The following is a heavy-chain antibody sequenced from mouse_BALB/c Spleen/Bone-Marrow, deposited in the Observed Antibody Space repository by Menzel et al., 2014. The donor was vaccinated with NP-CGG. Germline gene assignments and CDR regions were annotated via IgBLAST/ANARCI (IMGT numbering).Heavy chain of an antibody. J-gene: IGHJ2*01. Sequence: VQLQQSGPGLVKPSQSLSLTCTVAGFSITSDCAWNWIRRFPGNKLEWMGYMSYSGSTNYNPSLKSRISFTRDTSQNQFFLQLNSVTTEDTATYYCARGRPYYFDYWGQGTTLTVSS. CDR3: ARGRPYYFDY. CDR2: MSYSGST. V-gene: IGHV3-2*02. CDR1: GFSITSDCA.